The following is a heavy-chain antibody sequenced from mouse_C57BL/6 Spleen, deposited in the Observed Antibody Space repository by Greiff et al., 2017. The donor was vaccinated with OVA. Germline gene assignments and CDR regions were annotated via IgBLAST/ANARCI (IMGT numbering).Heavy chain of an antibody. Sequence: EVQRVESGGGLVQPKGSLKLSCAASGFSFNTYAMNWVRQAPGKGLEWVARIRRKSNNSATYYADSVKARFTNSREDTEIMLYLQTNNVKTEGTAMYYCVGQYYNGSSYRDAMDYWGQGTSVTVSS. D-gene: IGHD1-1*01. CDR3: VGQYYNGSSYRDAMDY. V-gene: IGHV10-1*01. CDR1: GFSFNTYA. J-gene: IGHJ4*01. CDR2: IRRKSNNSAT.